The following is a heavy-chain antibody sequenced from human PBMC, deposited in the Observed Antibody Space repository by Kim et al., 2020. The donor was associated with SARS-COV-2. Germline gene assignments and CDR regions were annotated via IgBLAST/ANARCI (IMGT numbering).Heavy chain of an antibody. CDR2: VWNDGINK. V-gene: IGHV3-33*01. Sequence: GGSLRLSCAPSGFMFSSYGMHWVRQAPGKGLEWVAVVWNDGINKYYGDSVKGRFTISRDNSKNTLYLQMNSLRVEDTAVYYCARDGYYYDSSGYLDQDYYYGMDVWGQGTTVTVSS. CDR3: ARDGYYYDSSGYLDQDYYYGMDV. CDR1: GFMFSSYG. J-gene: IGHJ6*02. D-gene: IGHD3-22*01.